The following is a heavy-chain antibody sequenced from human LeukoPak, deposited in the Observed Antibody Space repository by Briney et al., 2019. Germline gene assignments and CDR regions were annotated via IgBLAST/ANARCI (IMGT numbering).Heavy chain of an antibody. CDR2: ISYDGSNK. CDR1: GFTFSSYG. CDR3: AKVPPRYCSGGSCYWFDP. D-gene: IGHD2-15*01. J-gene: IGHJ5*02. Sequence: GGSLRLSCAASGFTFSSYGMHWVRQAPGKGLEWVAVISYDGSNKYYADSVKGRFTISRDNSKNTLYLQMNSLRAEDTAVYHCAKVPPRYCSGGSCYWFDPWGQGTLVTVSS. V-gene: IGHV3-30*18.